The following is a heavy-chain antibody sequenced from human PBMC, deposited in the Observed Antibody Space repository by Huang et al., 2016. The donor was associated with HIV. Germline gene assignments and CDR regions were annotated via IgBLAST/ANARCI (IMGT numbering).Heavy chain of an antibody. CDR2: IIPSYNRA. J-gene: IGHJ2*01. V-gene: IGHV1-69*13. CDR3: ARDLIEGIMDYWYFDL. D-gene: IGHD3-16*01. Sequence: QVQLVQSGAEVKKPGSSVKVSCKASGGTFSSYAISWVRQAPGQGLEWVGGIIPSYNRANYAQKFKGRVTSTADESTSTAYMELSSLRSEDTAVYYCARDLIEGIMDYWYFDLWGRGTLVTVSS. CDR1: GGTFSSYA.